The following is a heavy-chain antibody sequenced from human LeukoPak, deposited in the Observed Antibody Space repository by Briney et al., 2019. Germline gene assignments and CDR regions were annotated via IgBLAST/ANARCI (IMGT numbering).Heavy chain of an antibody. CDR1: GFTFSSYS. CDR3: AREYLRYQGL. Sequence: GGSLRLSCAASGFTFSSYSMNWVRPAAGKGLEWVSSLCSSSDYIDYADSVKGRFTISSDNAKHSLYQQLNSLRAEDTAVYYCAREYLRYQGLWGQGTLVTVSS. J-gene: IGHJ4*02. V-gene: IGHV3-21*01. CDR2: LCSSSDYI. D-gene: IGHD3-9*01.